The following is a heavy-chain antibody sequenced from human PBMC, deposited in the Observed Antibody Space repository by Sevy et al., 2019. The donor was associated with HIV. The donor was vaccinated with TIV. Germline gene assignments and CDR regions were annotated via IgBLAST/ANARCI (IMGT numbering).Heavy chain of an antibody. CDR2: INHSGST. CDR1: GGSFSGYY. J-gene: IGHJ5*02. CDR3: ARGPKYFKANIITFGGVRNWFDP. V-gene: IGHV4-34*01. D-gene: IGHD3-16*01. Sequence: SDTLSLTCAVYGGSFSGYYWSWIRQPPGKGLEWIGEINHSGSTKHNPSLKSQVTRSVEKSKNQFTLKLTSVTAADTAVYYCARGPKYFKANIITFGGVRNWFDPWGQGTLVTVSS.